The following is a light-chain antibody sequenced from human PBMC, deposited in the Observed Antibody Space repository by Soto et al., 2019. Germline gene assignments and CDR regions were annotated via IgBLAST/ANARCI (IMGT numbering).Light chain of an antibody. CDR2: EVG. J-gene: IGLJ1*01. Sequence: QSVLTQPASVSGSPGQSITISYTGTSSDFGTSNYVSWYQLHPGKAPKLLIFEVGYRPSEVSNRFSGSKSGNTASLTIVGLQAEDEADYYCSSHATTSSLHVFGTGTKVTVL. CDR1: SSDFGTSNY. CDR3: SSHATTSSLHV. V-gene: IGLV2-14*01.